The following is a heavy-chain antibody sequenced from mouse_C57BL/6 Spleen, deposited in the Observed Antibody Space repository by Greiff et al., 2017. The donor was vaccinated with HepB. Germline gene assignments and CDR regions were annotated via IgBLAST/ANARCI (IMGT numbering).Heavy chain of an antibody. CDR3: ARRLLRSSHYYAMDY. CDR2: INPNNGGT. D-gene: IGHD1-1*01. J-gene: IGHJ4*01. CDR1: GYTFTDYN. Sequence: VQLKQSGPELVKPGASVKIPCKASGYTFTDYNMDWVKQSHGKSLEWIGDINPNNGGTIYNQKFKGKATLTVDKSSSTAYMELRSLTSEDTAVYYCARRLLRSSHYYAMDYWGQGTSVTVSS. V-gene: IGHV1-18*01.